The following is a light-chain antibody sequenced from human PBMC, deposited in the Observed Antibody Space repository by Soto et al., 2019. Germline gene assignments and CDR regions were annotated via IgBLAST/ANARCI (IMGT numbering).Light chain of an antibody. CDR3: QQYDNLPA. CDR2: AAS. J-gene: IGKJ3*01. V-gene: IGKV1-33*01. Sequence: DIQMTQSPSSLSASVGDRVTITCRASQSISSYLNWYHQKPGKAPKLLIYAASSLQSGVPSRFSGSGSGTDFTFTISSLQPEDIATYYCQQYDNLPAFGPGTKVDIK. CDR1: QSISSY.